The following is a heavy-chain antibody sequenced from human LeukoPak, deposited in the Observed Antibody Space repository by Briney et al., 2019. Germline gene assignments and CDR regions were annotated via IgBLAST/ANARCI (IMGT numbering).Heavy chain of an antibody. V-gene: IGHV1-2*06. Sequence: ASVEVSCKASGYTFTGYYMHWVRQAPGQGLEWMGRINPNSGGTNYAQKFQGRVTMTRDTSISTAYMELSRLRSDDTAVYYCARVREQLKDAFDIWGQGTMVTVSS. J-gene: IGHJ3*02. D-gene: IGHD2-2*01. CDR3: ARVREQLKDAFDI. CDR2: INPNSGGT. CDR1: GYTFTGYY.